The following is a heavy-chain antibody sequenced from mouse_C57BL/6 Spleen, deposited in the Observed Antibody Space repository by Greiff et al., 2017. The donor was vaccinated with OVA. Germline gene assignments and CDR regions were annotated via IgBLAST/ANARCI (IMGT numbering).Heavy chain of an antibody. CDR3: ARAYDGYYPAY. CDR2: IYPGDGDT. V-gene: IGHV1-82*01. Sequence: QVQLKESGPELVKPGASVKISCKASGYAFSSSWMNWVKQRPGKGLEWIGRIYPGDGDTNYNGKFKGKATLAADKSSSTAYMQLSSLTSEDSAVYVCARAYDGYYPAYWGQGTLVTVSA. CDR1: GYAFSSSW. D-gene: IGHD2-3*01. J-gene: IGHJ3*01.